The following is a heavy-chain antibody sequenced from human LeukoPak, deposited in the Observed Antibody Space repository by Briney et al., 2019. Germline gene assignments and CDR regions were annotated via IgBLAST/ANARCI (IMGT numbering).Heavy chain of an antibody. J-gene: IGHJ6*02. CDR2: ISAYNGNT. D-gene: IGHD3-9*01. V-gene: IGHV1-18*01. Sequence: ASVKVSCKASGYTFTNYGISWVRQAPGQGPEWMGWISAYNGNTNYAQKLQGRVTMTTDTSTSTAYMELRSLRSDDTAVYYCARDQPDYDILTPYDYGMDVWGQGTTVTVSS. CDR1: GYTFTNYG. CDR3: ARDQPDYDILTPYDYGMDV.